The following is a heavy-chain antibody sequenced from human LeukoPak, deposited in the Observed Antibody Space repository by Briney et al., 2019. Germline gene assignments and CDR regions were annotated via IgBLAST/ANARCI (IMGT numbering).Heavy chain of an antibody. CDR3: ARDAYCGGDCYALDY. J-gene: IGHJ4*02. CDR1: GYTFTGYY. D-gene: IGHD2-21*02. Sequence: ASVKVSCKASGYTFTGYYMHWVRQAPGQGLEWMGWINPNSGGTNYAQKFQGRVTMTRDTSISTAYMELSRLRSDDTAVYYCARDAYCGGDCYALDYWGQGTLATVSS. V-gene: IGHV1-2*02. CDR2: INPNSGGT.